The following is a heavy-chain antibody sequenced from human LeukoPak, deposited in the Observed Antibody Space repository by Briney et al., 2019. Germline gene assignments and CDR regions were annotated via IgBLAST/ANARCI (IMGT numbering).Heavy chain of an antibody. V-gene: IGHV3-21*01. J-gene: IGHJ4*02. Sequence: GGSLRLSCAASGFTFSSYSMNWVRQAPGKGLEWVSSISSGSSYLYYADSMKGRFTISRDNAKNSLYLQMNSLRAEDTAVYYCARDHLTYSSSSDFDYWGQETLVTVSS. CDR2: ISSGSSYL. D-gene: IGHD6-6*01. CDR1: GFTFSSYS. CDR3: ARDHLTYSSSSDFDY.